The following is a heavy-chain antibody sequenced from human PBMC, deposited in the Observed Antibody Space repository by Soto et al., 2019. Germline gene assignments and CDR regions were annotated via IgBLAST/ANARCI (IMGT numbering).Heavy chain of an antibody. CDR3: ARGFGRSNFDY. Sequence: SETLSLTCTVSGGSISRRDSYWGWIRQPPGKGLEWIGSFHYSGSTYYNPSLKSRVTISVDTSKNQLSLRVTSVTAADTAVYYCARGFGRSNFDYWGQGTLVTVSS. D-gene: IGHD3-16*01. CDR2: FHYSGST. V-gene: IGHV4-39*01. J-gene: IGHJ4*02. CDR1: GGSISRRDSY.